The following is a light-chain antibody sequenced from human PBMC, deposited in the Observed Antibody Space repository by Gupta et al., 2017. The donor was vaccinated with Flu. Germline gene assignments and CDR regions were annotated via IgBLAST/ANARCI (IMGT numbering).Light chain of an antibody. V-gene: IGKV3-20*01. CDR1: QSVAANY. Sequence: GTLSLSPGERATLSCRASQSVAANYLAWYQQKPGQAPRLLIHIASSRATGIPDRFSGSGSGTDFSLTIRRLEPDDFAVYYCHQYGSAPQTFGEGTKVEIK. CDR3: HQYGSAPQT. CDR2: IAS. J-gene: IGKJ4*02.